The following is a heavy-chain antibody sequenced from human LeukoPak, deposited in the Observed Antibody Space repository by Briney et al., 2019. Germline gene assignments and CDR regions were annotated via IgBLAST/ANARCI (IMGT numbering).Heavy chain of an antibody. CDR3: AREVVATTTFDY. CDR2: IYYSGST. D-gene: IGHD5-12*01. Sequence: SETLSLTCTVSGGSISSGGDYWSWIRQHPGKGLEWIGYIYYSGSTYYNPSLKSRVTISVDTSKNQFSLKLSSVTAADTAVYYCAREVVATTTFDYWGQGTLVTVSS. CDR1: GGSISSGGDY. J-gene: IGHJ4*02. V-gene: IGHV4-31*03.